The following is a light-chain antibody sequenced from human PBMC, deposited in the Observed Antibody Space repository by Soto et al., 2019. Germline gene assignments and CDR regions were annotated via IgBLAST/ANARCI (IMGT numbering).Light chain of an antibody. J-gene: IGKJ5*01. CDR3: QQYGTSEII. CDR2: GVS. V-gene: IGKV3-20*01. Sequence: EIVLTQSPGTLSLSPGERATLSCRAIQSVGTNLAWYQQKPGQAPSLLIYGVSTRATGIPDRFSGSGSGTDFTLTITRLEPEDFAVFYCQQYGTSEIIFGQGTRLEIK. CDR1: QSVGTN.